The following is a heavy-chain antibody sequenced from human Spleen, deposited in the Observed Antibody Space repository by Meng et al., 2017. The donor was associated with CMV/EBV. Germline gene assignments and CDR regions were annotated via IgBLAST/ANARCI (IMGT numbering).Heavy chain of an antibody. CDR2: VYHSGSS. Sequence: SETLSLTCTVSEGSIRSTTSYWGWIRRPPGKGLEWIGSVYHSGSSYYSPALKSRVTISVDTSKNQFSLNLSSVTAADTAVYYCARNEDYWGQGTLVTVSS. CDR3: ARNEDY. CDR1: EGSIRSTTSY. V-gene: IGHV4-39*01. J-gene: IGHJ4*02.